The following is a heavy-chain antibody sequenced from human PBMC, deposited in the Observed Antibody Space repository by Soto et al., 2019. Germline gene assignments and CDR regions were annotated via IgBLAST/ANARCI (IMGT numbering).Heavy chain of an antibody. V-gene: IGHV3-74*01. Sequence: GSLRLSCAASGFTFSSYWMHWVRQAPGKGLVWVSRINSDGSSTSYADSVKGRFTISRDNAKNTLYLQMNSLRAEDTAVYYCARGAPHDYYGHMDVWGKGTTVPVSS. CDR1: GFTFSSYW. CDR3: ARGAPHDYYGHMDV. J-gene: IGHJ6*03. CDR2: INSDGSST. D-gene: IGHD3-10*01.